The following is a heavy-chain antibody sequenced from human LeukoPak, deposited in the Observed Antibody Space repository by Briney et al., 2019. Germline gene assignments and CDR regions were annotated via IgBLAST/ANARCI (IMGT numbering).Heavy chain of an antibody. CDR1: GFTFSSYW. Sequence: PGGSLRLSCAASGFTFSSYWMSWVRQAPGKGLEWVANIKQDGSVEYYVVSVKGRLTISRDNAKESLYLQMNSLRAEDTAVYYCARLGYSSSSFDFWGQGTLVTVSS. CDR3: ARLGYSSSSFDF. D-gene: IGHD6-6*01. V-gene: IGHV3-7*05. J-gene: IGHJ4*02. CDR2: IKQDGSVE.